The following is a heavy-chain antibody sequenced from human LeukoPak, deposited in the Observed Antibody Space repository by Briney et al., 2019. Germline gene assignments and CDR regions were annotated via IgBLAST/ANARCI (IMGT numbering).Heavy chain of an antibody. V-gene: IGHV3-21*01. J-gene: IGHJ6*04. CDR3: ASSGDRSDYYYGMDV. Sequence: GGSLRLSCAASGFTFSSYRMNWVRQAPGKGLEWVSSINSSSSYIYYADSVKGRFTIYRDNAKNSLYLQMNSLRAEDTAVYYCASSGDRSDYYYGMDVWGKGTTVTVSS. CDR2: INSSSSYI. D-gene: IGHD6-19*01. CDR1: GFTFSSYR.